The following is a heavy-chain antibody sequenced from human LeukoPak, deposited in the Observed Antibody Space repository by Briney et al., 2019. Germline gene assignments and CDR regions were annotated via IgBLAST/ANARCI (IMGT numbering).Heavy chain of an antibody. CDR1: GGSFSGYY. Sequence: SETRSLTCAVYGGSFSGYYWSWIRQPPGKGLEWIGEINHSGSTNYNPSLKSRVTISVDTSKNQFSLKLSSVTAADTAVYYCARGPHTGVNYYDSSGYYYWGQGTLVTVSS. J-gene: IGHJ4*02. CDR2: INHSGST. CDR3: ARGPHTGVNYYDSSGYYY. V-gene: IGHV4-34*01. D-gene: IGHD3-22*01.